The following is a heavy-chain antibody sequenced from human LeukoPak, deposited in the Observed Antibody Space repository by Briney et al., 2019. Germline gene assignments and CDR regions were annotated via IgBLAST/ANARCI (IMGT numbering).Heavy chain of an antibody. J-gene: IGHJ4*02. CDR1: GFTFSSYW. V-gene: IGHV3-74*01. CDR2: IREDGTIT. Sequence: GGSLRLSCAASGFTFSSYWMHWVRQVPGKGLVWVSRIREDGTITNYEDSVKGRFTIFRDNARNTLYLQMHSLRAEDTAIYYCARNFLGTSTSDFDSWGQGTQVTVSS. D-gene: IGHD1-7*01. CDR3: ARNFLGTSTSDFDS.